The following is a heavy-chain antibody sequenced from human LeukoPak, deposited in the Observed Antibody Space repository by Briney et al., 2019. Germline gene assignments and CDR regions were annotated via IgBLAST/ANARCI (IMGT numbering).Heavy chain of an antibody. CDR1: GYTFTNYD. Sequence: ASVKVSCKASGYTFTNYDINWVRQTPGQGLEWMGWMNPNSGNTGFAQKFQDRVTMTRNTSISTAYMELSSLRSEDTAVYYCARGPGLRCSGGSCYFDYWGQGTLVTVSS. D-gene: IGHD2-15*01. CDR3: ARGPGLRCSGGSCYFDY. V-gene: IGHV1-8*01. CDR2: MNPNSGNT. J-gene: IGHJ4*02.